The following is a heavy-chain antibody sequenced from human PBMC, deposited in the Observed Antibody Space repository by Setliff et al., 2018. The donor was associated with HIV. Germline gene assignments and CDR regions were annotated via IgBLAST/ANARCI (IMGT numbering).Heavy chain of an antibody. CDR3: ACRYYDLWSNYYTGIPY. CDR1: GGSISSSSYY. J-gene: IGHJ4*02. CDR2: IYYSGST. D-gene: IGHD3-3*01. V-gene: IGHV4-39*07. Sequence: PSETLSLTCTVSGGSISSSSYYWGWIRQPPGKGLEWIGSIYYSGSTYYNPSPKSRVTISLDTSRNQFSLKLTSMTAADTSVYYCACRYYDLWSNYYTGIPYWGQGTLVTVSS.